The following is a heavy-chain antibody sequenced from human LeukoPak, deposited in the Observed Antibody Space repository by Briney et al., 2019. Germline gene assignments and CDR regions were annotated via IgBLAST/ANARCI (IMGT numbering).Heavy chain of an antibody. J-gene: IGHJ4*02. V-gene: IGHV4-59*01. CDR3: ARGPTRYYFDY. CDR2: IYYTGST. Sequence: SETLSLTCTVSGGPISSYYWSWIRQPPGKGLEWIKYIYYTGSTDYTSLKSRVTTSVDTSKNQISLKLSSVTAADTAVYYCARGPTRYYFDYWGQGTLVTVSS. CDR1: GGPISSYY.